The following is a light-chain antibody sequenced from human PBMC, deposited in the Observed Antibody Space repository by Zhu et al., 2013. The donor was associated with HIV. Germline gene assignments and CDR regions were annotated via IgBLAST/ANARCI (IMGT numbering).Light chain of an antibody. CDR3: QQYTYWPL. V-gene: IGKV3-15*01. Sequence: ELLLTQSPAKLSVSPGGRATLSCRASQSVVYNVAWYHYKPGQAPRLLIYGASTRAPGIPARFRGSGSGTDFTLTISSLQSEDVGLYYCQQYTYWPLFGQGTMVEI. CDR2: GAS. J-gene: IGKJ2*01. CDR1: QSVVYN.